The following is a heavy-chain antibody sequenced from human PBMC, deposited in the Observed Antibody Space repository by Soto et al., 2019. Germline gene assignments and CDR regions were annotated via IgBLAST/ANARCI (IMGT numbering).Heavy chain of an antibody. V-gene: IGHV3-23*01. Sequence: GGSLRLSCAASGFTFSSYAMSWVRQAPGKGLEWVSAISGSGGSTYYADSVKGRFTISRDNSKNTLYLQMNSLRAEDTSVYYCAKLREGTRYFDWLPFDYWGQGTLVSVRS. CDR1: GFTFSSYA. CDR2: ISGSGGST. J-gene: IGHJ4*02. D-gene: IGHD3-9*01. CDR3: AKLREGTRYFDWLPFDY.